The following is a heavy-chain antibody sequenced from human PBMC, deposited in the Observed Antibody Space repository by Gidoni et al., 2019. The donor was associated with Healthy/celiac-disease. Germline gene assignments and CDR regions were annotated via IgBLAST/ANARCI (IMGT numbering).Heavy chain of an antibody. D-gene: IGHD3-3*01. V-gene: IGHV3-33*08. J-gene: IGHJ5*02. Sequence: QVQLVESGGGVVQPGRSLRLSCAASGFTFSSYGMHWVRQAPGKGLEWVAVIWYDGSNKYYADSVKGRFTISRDNSKNTLYLQMNSLRAEDTAVYYCARDLRFLEWSSGFDPWGQGTLVTVSS. CDR3: ARDLRFLEWSSGFDP. CDR1: GFTFSSYG. CDR2: IWYDGSNK.